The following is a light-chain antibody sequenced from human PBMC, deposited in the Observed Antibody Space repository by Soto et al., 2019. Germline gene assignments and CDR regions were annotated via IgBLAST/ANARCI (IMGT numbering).Light chain of an antibody. CDR3: AALDDSLNGVV. Sequence: QSVLTQPPSASGTPGQRVTISCSGSISNIGGNTVNWYQQLPGTAPKLLMYTNNQRPSGVPDRFSGSKSGTSASPAISGLQSEDEADYYCAALDDSLNGVVFGGGTKVTVL. J-gene: IGLJ3*02. V-gene: IGLV1-44*01. CDR1: ISNIGGNT. CDR2: TNN.